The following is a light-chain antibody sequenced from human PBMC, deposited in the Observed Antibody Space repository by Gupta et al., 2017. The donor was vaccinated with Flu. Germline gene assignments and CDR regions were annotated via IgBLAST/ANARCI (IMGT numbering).Light chain of an antibody. J-gene: IGKJ3*01. CDR1: QSVSSY. CDR2: DAS. V-gene: IGKV3-11*01. CDR3: QQRRGT. Sequence: LSPGERATLSCRASQSVSSYLAWYQQKPGQAPRLLIYDASNRATGIPARFSGSGSGTDFTLTISSLEPEDFAVYYCQQRRGTFGPGTKVDIK.